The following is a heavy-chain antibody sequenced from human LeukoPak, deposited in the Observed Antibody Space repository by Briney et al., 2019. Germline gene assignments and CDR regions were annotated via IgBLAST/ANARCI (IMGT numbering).Heavy chain of an antibody. D-gene: IGHD6-13*01. J-gene: IGHJ3*02. CDR3: VSAAGAFDM. CDR1: GFMFSTYG. V-gene: IGHV3-33*01. CDR2: IWSDGSHK. Sequence: PGGSLRLSCAASGFMFSTYGMHWIRQAPGKGLEWVAVIWSDGSHKYCTDSMKGRCTISRDNSKNMVYLQMNGQRVEDTAVYYCVSAAGAFDMWGQGTLVTVSS.